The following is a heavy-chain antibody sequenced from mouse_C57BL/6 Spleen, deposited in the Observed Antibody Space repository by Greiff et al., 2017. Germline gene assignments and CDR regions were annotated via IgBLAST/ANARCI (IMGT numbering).Heavy chain of an antibody. V-gene: IGHV14-2*01. D-gene: IGHD1-1*01. CDR2: IDPEDGET. Sequence: VPLKASGAELVKPGASVKLSCTASGFNIKDYYMHWVKQRTEQGLEWIGRIDPEDGETKYAPKFKGKATITAYTSSNTAYLQLRSLTAEDSAVYYCARGSSYDAMDYWGQGTSVTVSS. CDR1: GFNIKDYY. J-gene: IGHJ4*01. CDR3: ARGSSYDAMDY.